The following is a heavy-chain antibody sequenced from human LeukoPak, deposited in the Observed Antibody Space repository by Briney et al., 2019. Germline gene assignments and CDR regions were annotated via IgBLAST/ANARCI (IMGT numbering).Heavy chain of an antibody. J-gene: IGHJ1*01. CDR2: IIPIFGTA. Sequence: SVKVSCKASGGTFSSYAISWVRQAPGQGLEWMGGIIPIFGTANYAQKFQGRVTITADESTSTAYMELSSLRSEDTAVYYCATDIVLMVYETLQHWGQGTLVTVSS. V-gene: IGHV1-69*13. CDR1: GGTFSSYA. D-gene: IGHD2-8*01. CDR3: ATDIVLMVYETLQH.